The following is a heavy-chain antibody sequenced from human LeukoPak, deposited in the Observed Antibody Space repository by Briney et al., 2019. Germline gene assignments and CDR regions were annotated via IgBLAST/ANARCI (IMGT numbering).Heavy chain of an antibody. CDR2: ISGSGGST. V-gene: IGHV3-23*01. D-gene: IGHD3-9*01. Sequence: GGSLRLSCAASGFTFSSYAMSWVRQAPGKGLEWVSAISGSGGSTYYADSVMGRFTISRDNSKNTLYLQMNSLRAEDTAVYYCAKDPTTLFGYFDYFDYWGQGTLVTVSS. J-gene: IGHJ4*02. CDR1: GFTFSSYA. CDR3: AKDPTTLFGYFDYFDY.